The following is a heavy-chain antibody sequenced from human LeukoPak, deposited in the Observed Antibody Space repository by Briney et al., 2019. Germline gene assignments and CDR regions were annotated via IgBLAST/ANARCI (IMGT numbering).Heavy chain of an antibody. CDR1: GGSVSSGSYY. V-gene: IGHV4-61*01. J-gene: IGHJ6*04. CDR2: IYYSGST. D-gene: IGHD2-2*01. CDR3: ARESPMMCSSTSCLDYYGMDV. Sequence: SETLSLTCTVSGGSVSSGSYYWSWIRQPPGKGLEWIGYIYYSGSTNYNPSLKSRVTISVDTSKNQFSLKLSSVTAADTAVYYCARESPMMCSSTSCLDYYGMDVWGKGTTVTVSS.